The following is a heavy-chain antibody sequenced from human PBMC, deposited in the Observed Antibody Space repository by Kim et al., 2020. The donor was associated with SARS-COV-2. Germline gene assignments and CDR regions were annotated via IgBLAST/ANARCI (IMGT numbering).Heavy chain of an antibody. CDR1: GFTFRNYW. CDR3: ATRGWYFDY. CDR2: IKHDASEK. V-gene: IGHV3-7*01. D-gene: IGHD6-19*01. Sequence: GGSLRLSCAASGFTFRNYWMSWVRQAPGKGLEWVATIKHDASEKYYVDSVKGRFTISRDTARNSLYLQMTSLRAEDTAVYYCATRGWYFDYWGQGTLVTV. J-gene: IGHJ4*02.